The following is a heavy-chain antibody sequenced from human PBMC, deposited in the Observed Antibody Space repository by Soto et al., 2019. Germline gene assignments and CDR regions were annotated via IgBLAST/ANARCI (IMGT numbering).Heavy chain of an antibody. J-gene: IGHJ5*02. CDR1: GGSISSYY. Sequence: QVQLQESGPGLVKPSETLSLTCTVSGGSISSYYWGWIRQPPGKGLEWIGYIYYSGSTNYNPSLKSRVTISVDTSKNQFALKLSSVTAADTAVYYCARDRRIVVGNWFDPWGQGTLVTVSS. CDR3: ARDRRIVVGNWFDP. CDR2: IYYSGST. D-gene: IGHD3-22*01. V-gene: IGHV4-59*01.